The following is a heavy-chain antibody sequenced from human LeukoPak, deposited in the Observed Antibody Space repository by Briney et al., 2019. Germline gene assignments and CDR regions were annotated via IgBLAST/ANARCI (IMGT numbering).Heavy chain of an antibody. CDR2: ISSSSSYI. CDR3: ARSSRRYCSGGSCYSFYFQH. V-gene: IGHV3-21*01. CDR1: GFTFSSYG. D-gene: IGHD2-15*01. J-gene: IGHJ1*01. Sequence: GGSLRLSCAASGFTFSSYGMHWVRQAPGKGLEWVSSISSSSSYIYYADSVKGRFTISRDNAKNSLYLQMNSLRAEDTAVYYCARSSRRYCSGGSCYSFYFQHWGQGTLVTVSS.